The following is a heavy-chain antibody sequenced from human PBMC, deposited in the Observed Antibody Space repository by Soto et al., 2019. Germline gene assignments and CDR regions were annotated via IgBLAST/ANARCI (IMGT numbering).Heavy chain of an antibody. CDR2: TSTDGSGT. V-gene: IGHV3-74*01. CDR3: VRGDQYGTGSVLFDS. Sequence: SLRLSCVASGFAFRTYWMHWVRQVPGKGLLWVSRTSTDGSGTGYADSVKGRFTISRDNSKNTLFLQMDSLRAEDTAVYYCVRGDQYGTGSVLFDSWGQGSLVTVSS. J-gene: IGHJ4*02. CDR1: GFAFRTYW. D-gene: IGHD3-10*01.